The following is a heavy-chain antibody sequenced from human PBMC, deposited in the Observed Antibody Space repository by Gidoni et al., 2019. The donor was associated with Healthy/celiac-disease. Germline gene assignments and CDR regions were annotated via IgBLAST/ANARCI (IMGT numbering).Heavy chain of an antibody. CDR3: AKEIGYDWEPATMKYLDL. J-gene: IGHJ2*01. D-gene: IGHD5-12*01. Sequence: EVQLVESGGGLVKPGGSLRLSCSASGFTFSSYSMNWVRQAPGKGLEWVSSISSSRSYIYYADSVKGRFTISRDNAKNSLYLQMNSLRAEDTAVYYCAKEIGYDWEPATMKYLDLWGRGTLVTVSS. V-gene: IGHV3-21*01. CDR1: GFTFSSYS. CDR2: ISSSRSYI.